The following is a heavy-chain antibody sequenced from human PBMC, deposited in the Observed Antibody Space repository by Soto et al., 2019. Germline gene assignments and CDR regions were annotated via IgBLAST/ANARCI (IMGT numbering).Heavy chain of an antibody. Sequence: WGSLRISCASSVFTFSIYAMHWVRQAPGKGLDWVAVISYDGSNKYYADSVKGRFTISRDNSKNTLYLQMNSLRAEDTSVYYCARPRIAAAGTGYYYYGMDVWGQGTTVTVSS. CDR2: ISYDGSNK. CDR3: ARPRIAAAGTGYYYYGMDV. D-gene: IGHD6-13*01. J-gene: IGHJ6*02. CDR1: VFTFSIYA. V-gene: IGHV3-30-3*01.